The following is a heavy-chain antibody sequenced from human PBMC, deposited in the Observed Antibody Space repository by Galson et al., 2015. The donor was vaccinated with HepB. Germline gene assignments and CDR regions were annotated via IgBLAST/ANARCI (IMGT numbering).Heavy chain of an antibody. CDR3: ASLNSGEVAPKDFDY. CDR2: ISSSSYI. D-gene: IGHD2-15*01. Sequence: LRLSCAASGFTFSSYSMNWVRQAPGKGLEWVSSISSSSYIYYADSVKGRFTISRDNAKNSLYLQMNSLRAEDTAVYYCASLNSGEVAPKDFDYWGQGTLVTVSS. CDR1: GFTFSSYS. J-gene: IGHJ4*02. V-gene: IGHV3-21*01.